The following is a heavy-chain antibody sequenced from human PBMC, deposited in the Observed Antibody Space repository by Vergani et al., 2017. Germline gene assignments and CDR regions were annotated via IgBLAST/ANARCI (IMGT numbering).Heavy chain of an antibody. V-gene: IGHV3-30*02. J-gene: IGHJ5*02. Sequence: VQLVESGGGLVKPGGSLRLSCAASGFTFSSYGMHWVRQAPGKGLERVAFIRYDGSNKYYADSVKGRFTISRDNSKNTLYLQMNSLRAEDTAVYYCAKIPYSSSWYGDWFDPWGQGTLVTVSS. CDR3: AKIPYSSSWYGDWFDP. D-gene: IGHD6-13*01. CDR2: IRYDGSNK. CDR1: GFTFSSYG.